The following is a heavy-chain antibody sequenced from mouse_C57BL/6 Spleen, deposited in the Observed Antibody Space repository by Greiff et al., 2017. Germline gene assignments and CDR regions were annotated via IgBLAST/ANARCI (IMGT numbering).Heavy chain of an antibody. Sequence: QVHVKQSGAELVRPGTSVKVSCKASGYAFTNYLLEWVKQRPGQGLEWIGVSNPGSGGTNYNEQFKGKATLTADKSTNTAYMQLSSLTSEKSTVYFCARRGDRSDYWGQGTTLTVSS. V-gene: IGHV1-54*01. CDR2: SNPGSGGT. CDR1: GYAFTNYL. D-gene: IGHD3-3*01. J-gene: IGHJ2*01. CDR3: ARRGDRSDY.